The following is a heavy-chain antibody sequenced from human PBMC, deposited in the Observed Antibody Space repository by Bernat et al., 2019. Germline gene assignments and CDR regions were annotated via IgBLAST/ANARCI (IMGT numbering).Heavy chain of an antibody. V-gene: IGHV3-30*18. D-gene: IGHD6-13*01. J-gene: IGHJ5*02. CDR3: AKHLQLARDSLGGRFDP. CDR1: GFTFSSYG. CDR2: ISYDGSNK. Sequence: QVQLVESGGGVVQPGRSLRLSCAASGFTFSSYGMHWVRQAPGKGLEWVAVISYDGSNKYYADSVKGRFTISRDNSKNTLYLKMNSLRAEDTAVYYCAKHLQLARDSLGGRFDPWGQGTLVTVSS.